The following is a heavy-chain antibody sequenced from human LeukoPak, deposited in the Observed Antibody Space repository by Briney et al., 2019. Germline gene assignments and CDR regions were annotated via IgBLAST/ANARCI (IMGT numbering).Heavy chain of an antibody. CDR3: ARGLEHGNYYYYMDV. J-gene: IGHJ6*03. CDR2: INPNSGGT. V-gene: IGHV1-2*02. D-gene: IGHD1/OR15-1a*01. CDR1: GYTFTGYY. Sequence: ASVKVPCKASGYTFTGYYMHWVRQAPGQGLEWMGWINPNSGGTNYAQKFQGRVTMTRDTSISTAYMELSSLRSEDTAVYYCARGLEHGNYYYYMDVWGKGTTVTVSS.